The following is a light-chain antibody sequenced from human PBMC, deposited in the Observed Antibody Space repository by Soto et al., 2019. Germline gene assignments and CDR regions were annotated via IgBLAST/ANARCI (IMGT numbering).Light chain of an antibody. J-gene: IGLJ2*01. CDR1: SSDVGGYNF. CDR2: EVS. Sequence: QSALTQPPSASGSPGQSVTISCTGASSDVGGYNFVSWYQQHPGKAPKLIIYEVSKRPSGVPDRFSGSKSGNTASLTVSGLQAEDEADYYCSSYAGSNKRVFGGGTKLTVL. V-gene: IGLV2-8*01. CDR3: SSYAGSNKRV.